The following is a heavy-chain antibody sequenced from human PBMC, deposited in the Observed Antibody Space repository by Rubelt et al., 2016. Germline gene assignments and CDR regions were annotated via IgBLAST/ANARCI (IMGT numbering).Heavy chain of an antibody. CDR3: ARVGPKYSAGFDY. CDR2: IYYSGST. Sequence: QLQLQESGPGLVKPSETLSLTCTVSGGSISSSSYYWGWIRQPPGKGLEWIGSIYYSGSTYYNPSLKSRCTISVEPSKNRVSLKLSSVTAADTAVYYCARVGPKYSAGFDYWGQGTLVTVSS. CDR1: GGSISSSSYY. J-gene: IGHJ4*02. V-gene: IGHV4-39*07. D-gene: IGHD6-6*01.